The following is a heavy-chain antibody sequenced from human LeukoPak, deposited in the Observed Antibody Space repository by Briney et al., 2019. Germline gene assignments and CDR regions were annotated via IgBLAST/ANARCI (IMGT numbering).Heavy chain of an antibody. J-gene: IGHJ4*02. D-gene: IGHD5-18*01. CDR3: AREDRGSNYGWYFDY. V-gene: IGHV4-61*02. Sequence: PSETLSLTCTVSGGSISSGNYYWSWIRQPAGKGLEWIGRIYTSGSTNYNPSLKSRVTISVDTSKNQFSLKLSSVTATDTAVYYCAREDRGSNYGWYFDYWGQGTLVTVSS. CDR1: GGSISSGNYY. CDR2: IYTSGST.